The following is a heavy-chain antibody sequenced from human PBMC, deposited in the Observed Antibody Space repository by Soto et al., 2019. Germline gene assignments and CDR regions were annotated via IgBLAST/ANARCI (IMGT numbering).Heavy chain of an antibody. J-gene: IGHJ4*02. V-gene: IGHV3-23*01. CDR2: ISGSGGST. CDR1: GFTFSSYA. Sequence: EVQLLESGGGLVQPGGSLRLSCAASGFTFSSYAMSWVRQAPGKGLEWVSAISGSGGSTYYADSVKGRFTISRDNSKNTLYLQMNSLRAEDTAVYYCAKERSSNRIAVAGFDYWGQGTLVTVSS. D-gene: IGHD6-19*01. CDR3: AKERSSNRIAVAGFDY.